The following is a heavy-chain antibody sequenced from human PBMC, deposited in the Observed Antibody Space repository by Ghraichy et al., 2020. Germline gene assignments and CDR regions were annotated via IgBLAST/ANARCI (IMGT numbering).Heavy chain of an antibody. J-gene: IGHJ4*02. V-gene: IGHV4-59*01. CDR1: GGSISSYY. D-gene: IGHD6-19*01. Sequence: SETLSLTCTVSGGSISSYYWSWIRQPPGKGLEWIGYIYYSGSTNYNPSLKSRVTISVDTSKNQFSLKLSSVTAADTAVYYCARERPDSTSGWTTKDYWGQGTLVTVSS. CDR3: ARERPDSTSGWTTKDY. CDR2: IYYSGST.